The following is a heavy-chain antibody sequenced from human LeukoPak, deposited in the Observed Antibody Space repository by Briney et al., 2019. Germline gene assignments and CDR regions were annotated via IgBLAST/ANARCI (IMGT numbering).Heavy chain of an antibody. D-gene: IGHD5-18*01. CDR2: INHSGST. CDR1: GGSFSGYY. J-gene: IGHJ6*02. V-gene: IGHV4-34*01. Sequence: SETLSLTCAVYGGSFSGYYWSWIRQPPGKGLEWIGEINHSGSTNYNPSLKSRVTISVDTSKNQFSLKLSSVTAADTAVYYCARGQWIQLWAYYYYYGMDVWGQGTTVTVSS. CDR3: ARGQWIQLWAYYYYYGMDV.